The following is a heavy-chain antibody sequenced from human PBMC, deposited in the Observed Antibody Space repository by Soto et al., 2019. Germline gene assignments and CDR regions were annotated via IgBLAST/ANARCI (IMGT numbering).Heavy chain of an antibody. CDR1: GFTFNEYA. V-gene: IGHV3-30-3*01. J-gene: IGHJ4*02. CDR2: MSYNGNDK. Sequence: QVQLVESGGGVVQPGGSLRLSCTASGFTFNEYAMHWVRQAPGKGLEWVAVMSYNGNDKSYADSVKGRFTISRDNSKNTLYLQMNSLRPEDTGMFYYARDSRPDGYNYDYFDYWGQGTLVTVSS. D-gene: IGHD1-1*01. CDR3: ARDSRPDGYNYDYFDY.